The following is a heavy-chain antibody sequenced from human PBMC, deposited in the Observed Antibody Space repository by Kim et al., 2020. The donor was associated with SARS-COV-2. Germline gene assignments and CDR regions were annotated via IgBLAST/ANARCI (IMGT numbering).Heavy chain of an antibody. D-gene: IGHD5-18*01. J-gene: IGHJ4*02. V-gene: IGHV3-74*01. CDR3: AMRDGYPSVRDY. Sequence: YADNVKGRFTISRDNAKNSVYLHMNSLTGDDTAVYYCAMRDGYPSVRDYWGRGTLVVVSS.